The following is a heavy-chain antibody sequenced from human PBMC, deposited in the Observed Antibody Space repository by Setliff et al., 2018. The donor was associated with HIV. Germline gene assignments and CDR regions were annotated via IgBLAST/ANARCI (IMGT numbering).Heavy chain of an antibody. D-gene: IGHD1-26*01. J-gene: IGHJ4*02. CDR2: ISSNGGPT. CDR3: VKDRWVDY. CDR1: GISFSSYA. V-gene: IGHV3-64D*09. Sequence: PVGSLRLSCSASGISFSSYAMHWVRQAPGKGLEYVSSISSNGGPTYYTGSVKGRFTISRDNSKNTLYLQMSSLRVEDTAVYYCVKDRWVDYWGQGTLVTVSS.